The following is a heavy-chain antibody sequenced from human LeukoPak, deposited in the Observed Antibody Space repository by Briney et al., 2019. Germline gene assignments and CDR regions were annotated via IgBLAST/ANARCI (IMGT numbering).Heavy chain of an antibody. CDR2: INPNSGGT. Sequence: ASVKVSCKASGYTFTGYYMHWVRQAPGQGLEWMGWINPNSGGTNYAQKFQSRVTMTRDTSISTAYMELSRLRSDDTAVYYCARAEIEAARPSFWYFDLWGRGTLVTVSS. CDR1: GYTFTGYY. J-gene: IGHJ2*01. CDR3: ARAEIEAARPSFWYFDL. D-gene: IGHD6-6*01. V-gene: IGHV1-2*02.